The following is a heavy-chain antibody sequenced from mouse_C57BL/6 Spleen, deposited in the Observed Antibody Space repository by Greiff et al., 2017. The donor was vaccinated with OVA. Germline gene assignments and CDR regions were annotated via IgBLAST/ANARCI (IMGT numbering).Heavy chain of an antibody. V-gene: IGHV1-64*01. Sequence: QVQLQQPGAELVKPGASVKLSCKASGYTFTSYWMHWVKQRPGQGLEWIGMIHPNSGSTNYNEKFKSKATLTVDKSSSTAYMQLSSLTSEDSAVYYCARPCGSRGAMDYWGQGTSVTVSS. CDR1: GYTFTSYW. CDR3: ARPCGSRGAMDY. J-gene: IGHJ4*01. CDR2: IHPNSGST. D-gene: IGHD1-1*01.